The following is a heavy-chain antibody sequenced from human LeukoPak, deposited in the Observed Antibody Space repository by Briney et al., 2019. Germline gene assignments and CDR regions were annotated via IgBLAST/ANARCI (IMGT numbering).Heavy chain of an antibody. Sequence: SETLSLTCAVSGGSITNNHYYWGWIRQPPGKGLEWIGSIHYSSNTHYTASLRSRVTISADTSKIQFPLELTSVTAADTAVYYCARHLVIDNGYFRYWGRGTLVTVSS. V-gene: IGHV4-39*01. J-gene: IGHJ4*02. CDR2: IHYSSNT. CDR1: GGSITNNHYY. D-gene: IGHD2-8*01. CDR3: ARHLVIDNGYFRY.